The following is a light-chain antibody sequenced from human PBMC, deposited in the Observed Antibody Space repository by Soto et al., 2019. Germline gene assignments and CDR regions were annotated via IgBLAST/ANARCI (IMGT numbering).Light chain of an antibody. CDR2: KAS. Sequence: DIQMTQSPSTLSASVGDRVTITCRASQSIDSWLAWYQQKPGKAPNLLIYKASSLESGVPSRFSGSGSGTEFTLTISSLQPDDFATYYCQQYNSYSSGTVGQGTKVDIK. CDR3: QQYNSYSSGT. J-gene: IGKJ1*01. CDR1: QSIDSW. V-gene: IGKV1-5*03.